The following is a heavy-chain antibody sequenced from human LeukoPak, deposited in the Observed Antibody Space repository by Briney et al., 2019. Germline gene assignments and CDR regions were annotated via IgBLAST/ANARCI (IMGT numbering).Heavy chain of an antibody. Sequence: PSETLSLTCTVSGGSISSGSYYWSWIRQPAGKGLEWIGRIYTSGSTHYNPSLKSRVTISVDTSKNQFSLKLSSVTAADTAVYYCARGRDSSGYEYYFDYWGQGTLVTVSS. CDR1: GGSISSGSYY. D-gene: IGHD3-22*01. J-gene: IGHJ4*02. CDR3: ARGRDSSGYEYYFDY. V-gene: IGHV4-61*02. CDR2: IYTSGST.